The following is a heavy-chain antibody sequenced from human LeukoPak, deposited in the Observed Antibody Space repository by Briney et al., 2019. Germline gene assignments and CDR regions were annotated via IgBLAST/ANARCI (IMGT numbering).Heavy chain of an antibody. Sequence: GGSLRLSCAASGFTFSSYWMSWVRQAPGKGLEWVANIKQDGSEKYYVGSVKGRFTISRDNAKNSLYLQMNNLGAEDTAVYYCATDPASYCTSSTCDFDYWGQGTLVTVTS. CDR2: IKQDGSEK. CDR3: ATDPASYCTSSTCDFDY. D-gene: IGHD2-8*01. V-gene: IGHV3-7*01. J-gene: IGHJ4*02. CDR1: GFTFSSYW.